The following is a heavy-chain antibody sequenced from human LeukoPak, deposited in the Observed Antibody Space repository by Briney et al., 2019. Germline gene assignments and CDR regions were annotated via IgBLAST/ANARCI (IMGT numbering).Heavy chain of an antibody. J-gene: IGHJ3*02. D-gene: IGHD2-15*01. V-gene: IGHV3-21*01. CDR2: ITRGSIYT. CDR1: GFTFSNFN. Sequence: GGSLRRSCAASGFTFSNFNMNWVRQTPGKGLEWVSSITRGSIYTFYADSVKGRFTISRDNAKKSLYLQMNSLRAEDTAVYYCARDQGVYCSGGSCTAFDIWGQGTMVTVSS. CDR3: ARDQGVYCSGGSCTAFDI.